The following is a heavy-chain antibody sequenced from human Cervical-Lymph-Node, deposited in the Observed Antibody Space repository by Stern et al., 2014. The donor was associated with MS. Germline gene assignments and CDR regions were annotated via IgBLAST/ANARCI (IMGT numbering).Heavy chain of an antibody. CDR3: ARERSIHYPAFAP. Sequence: VQLVKSGAGVKKPGSSVRVSCKASGGSFKSYAFNWLRQAPGQGLEWMGDIVPMFAKANYAQKFQGRVTVTADEATNTVYMELSFLTSEDTAVYYCARERSIHYPAFAPWGQGTLVTVSS. CDR1: GGSFKSYA. CDR2: IVPMFAKA. V-gene: IGHV1-69*01. J-gene: IGHJ5*02. D-gene: IGHD3-10*01.